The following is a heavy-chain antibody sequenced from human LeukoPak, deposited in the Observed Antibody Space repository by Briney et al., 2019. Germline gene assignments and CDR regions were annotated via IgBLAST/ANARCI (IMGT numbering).Heavy chain of an antibody. D-gene: IGHD6-19*01. CDR3: ATTPGYSSGWYESGFGY. CDR2: IRYDGWNK. V-gene: IGHV3-30*02. CDR1: GFTLSSYG. J-gene: IGHJ4*02. Sequence: GGSLTLSCAASGFTLSSYGMHCVRPPRGKGLEWGAFIRYDGWNKYYADSVNGRFTLSRDNSKHTLYLQMNSPRAEDTAVYYCATTPGYSSGWYESGFGYWGQGTLVTVSS.